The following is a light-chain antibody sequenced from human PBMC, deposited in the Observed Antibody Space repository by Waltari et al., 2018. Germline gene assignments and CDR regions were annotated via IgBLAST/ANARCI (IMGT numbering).Light chain of an antibody. V-gene: IGKV1-5*03. Sequence: DIQMTQSPSTLSASVGDRVTITCRASQSIRSWLAWYQQKPGKAPKLLIYKASSLESGVPSRFSGSGSGTEFTLTISSLQPDDFATYYCQQYSTYLLTFGGGTKVEIK. CDR3: QQYSTYLLT. CDR1: QSIRSW. CDR2: KAS. J-gene: IGKJ4*01.